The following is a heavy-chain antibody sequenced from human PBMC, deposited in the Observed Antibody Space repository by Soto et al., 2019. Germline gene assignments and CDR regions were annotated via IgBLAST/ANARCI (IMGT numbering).Heavy chain of an antibody. J-gene: IGHJ4*02. CDR3: GSVIGGDSEYYFDY. V-gene: IGHV4-31*03. Sequence: SETLSLTCTVSGVSISSGGYYWGWIRQHPGKGLEWIGNIYHSGRTYYNPSLKSRVIMSVDTSKNHFSLNLNSVTAADTAMYFCGSVIGGDSEYYFDYWGQGTLVSVAS. CDR1: GVSISSGGYY. CDR2: IYHSGRT. D-gene: IGHD4-17*01.